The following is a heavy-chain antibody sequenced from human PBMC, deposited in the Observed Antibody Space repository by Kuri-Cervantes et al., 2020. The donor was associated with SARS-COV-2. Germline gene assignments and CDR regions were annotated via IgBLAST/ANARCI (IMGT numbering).Heavy chain of an antibody. J-gene: IGHJ5*02. CDR1: GFTFSSYS. Sequence: GGSLRLSCAASGFTFSSYSMNWVRQAPGKGLEWVSSISSSSSYIYYADSVKGRFTISRDNAKNSLYLQMNSLRAEDTAVYYCARLTGYSSGWYWASWWFDPWGQGTLVTVSS. CDR2: ISSSSSYI. CDR3: ARLTGYSSGWYWASWWFDP. V-gene: IGHV3-21*01. D-gene: IGHD6-19*01.